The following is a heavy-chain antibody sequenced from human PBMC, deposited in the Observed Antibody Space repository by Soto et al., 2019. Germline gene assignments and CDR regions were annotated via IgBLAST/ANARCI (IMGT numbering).Heavy chain of an antibody. CDR2: ISYDGSNK. J-gene: IGHJ6*02. CDR1: GFTFSSYA. Sequence: HPGGSLRLSCAASGFTFSSYAMHWVRQAPGKGLEWVAVISYDGSNKYYADSVKGRFTISRDNSKNTLYLQMNSLRAEDTAVYYCARVIFGVVRDYYYGMDVWGQGTTVTVSS. CDR3: ARVIFGVVRDYYYGMDV. V-gene: IGHV3-30-3*01. D-gene: IGHD3-3*01.